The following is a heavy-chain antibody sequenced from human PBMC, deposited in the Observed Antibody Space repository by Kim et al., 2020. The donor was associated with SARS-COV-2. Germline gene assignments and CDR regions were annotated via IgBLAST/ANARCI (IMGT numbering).Heavy chain of an antibody. CDR3: ASTPLSPYYYDSSGHLY. CDR1: GGSISSYY. Sequence: SETLSLTCTVSGGSISSYYWSWIRQPPGKGLEWIGYIYYSGSTNYNPSLKSRVTISVDTSKNQFSLKLSSVTAADTAVYYCASTPLSPYYYDSSGHLYWGQGTLVTVSS. CDR2: IYYSGST. D-gene: IGHD3-22*01. V-gene: IGHV4-59*01. J-gene: IGHJ4*02.